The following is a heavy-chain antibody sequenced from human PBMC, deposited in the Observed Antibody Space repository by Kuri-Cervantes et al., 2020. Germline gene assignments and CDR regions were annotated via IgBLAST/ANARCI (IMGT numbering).Heavy chain of an antibody. Sequence: ASVKVSCKASGYTFTSYAMHLVRQAPGQRLEWMGWINAGNGNTKYSQKFQGRVTITRDTSASTAYMELSSLKSEDTAVYYCARGTYYRIVATTKFDPWGQGTLVTVSS. CDR2: INAGNGNT. D-gene: IGHD5-12*01. CDR1: GYTFTSYA. CDR3: ARGTYYRIVATTKFDP. J-gene: IGHJ5*02. V-gene: IGHV1-3*01.